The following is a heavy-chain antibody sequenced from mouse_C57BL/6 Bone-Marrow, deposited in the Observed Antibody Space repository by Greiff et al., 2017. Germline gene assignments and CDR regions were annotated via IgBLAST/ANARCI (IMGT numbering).Heavy chain of an antibody. CDR2: IDPSDSET. Sequence: QVQLQQPGAELVRPGSSVKLSCKASGYTFTSYWMHWVKQRPIQGLEWIGNIDPSDSETHYNQKFKDKATLTVDKSASTAYMQLSSLTSEDSAVYYCARRSTERYFDVWGTGTTVTVSS. V-gene: IGHV1-52*01. J-gene: IGHJ1*03. CDR1: GYTFTSYW. CDR3: ARRSTERYFDV.